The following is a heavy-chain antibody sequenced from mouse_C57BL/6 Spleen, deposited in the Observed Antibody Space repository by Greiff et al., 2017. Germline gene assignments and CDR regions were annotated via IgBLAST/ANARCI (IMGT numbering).Heavy chain of an antibody. CDR1: GFTFSDYG. J-gene: IGHJ3*01. CDR2: ISSGSSTI. V-gene: IGHV5-17*01. CDR3: AMCGDYYGSSLAY. Sequence: EVKLVESGGGLVKPGGSLKLSCAASGFTFSDYGMHWVRQAPEKGLEWVAYISSGSSTIYYADTVKGRFTFARDNAKNTLFLQMTSLRSEDSAMYYCAMCGDYYGSSLAYWGQGTLVTVSA. D-gene: IGHD1-1*01.